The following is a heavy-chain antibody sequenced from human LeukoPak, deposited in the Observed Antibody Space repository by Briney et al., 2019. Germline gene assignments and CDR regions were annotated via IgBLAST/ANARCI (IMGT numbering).Heavy chain of an antibody. Sequence: GASVKVSCKASGGTFSSYAISWVRQALGQGLEWMGGIIPIFGTANYAQKFQGRVTITADESTSTAYMELSSLRSEDTAVYYCARGADSSGYYYYFDYWGQGTLVTVSS. CDR2: IIPIFGTA. CDR3: ARGADSSGYYYYFDY. V-gene: IGHV1-69*13. CDR1: GGTFSSYA. J-gene: IGHJ4*02. D-gene: IGHD3-22*01.